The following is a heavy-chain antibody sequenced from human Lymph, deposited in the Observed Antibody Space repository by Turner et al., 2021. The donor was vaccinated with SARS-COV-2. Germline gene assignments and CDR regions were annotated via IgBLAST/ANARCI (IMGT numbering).Heavy chain of an antibody. Sequence: QLQLFQSAAEVKKPGASVKVSCKASEYTFTSYYIKWVRQATGQGLEWKGWRNPNSGNTGDAQKFQGRVTMTRNNTISTAEMELSTLRYEDTAVYYCARGRYSGGGMDVWGQGTTVTVSS. J-gene: IGHJ6*02. CDR1: EYTFTSYY. D-gene: IGHD1-26*01. CDR2: RNPNSGNT. V-gene: IGHV1-8*01. CDR3: ARGRYSGGGMDV.